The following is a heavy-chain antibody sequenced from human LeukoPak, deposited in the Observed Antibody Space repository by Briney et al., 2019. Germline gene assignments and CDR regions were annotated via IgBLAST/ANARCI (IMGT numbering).Heavy chain of an antibody. J-gene: IGHJ4*02. V-gene: IGHV4-34*01. D-gene: IGHD3-22*01. CDR1: GGSFSGYY. CDR2: INHSGST. CDR3: ARGRGCYLPAWGY. Sequence: SETLSLTCAVYGGSFSGYYWSWIRQPPGKGLEWIGEINHSGSTNYNPSLKSRVTISVDTSKNQFSLKLSSVTAADTAVYYCARGRGCYLPAWGYWGQGTLVTVSS.